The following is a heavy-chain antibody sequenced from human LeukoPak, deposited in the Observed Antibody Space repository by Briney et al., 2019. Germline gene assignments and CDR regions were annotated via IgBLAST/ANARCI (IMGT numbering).Heavy chain of an antibody. J-gene: IGHJ2*01. CDR3: ARGVTIGWGYFDL. V-gene: IGHV4-59*12. CDR2: IYYSGST. D-gene: IGHD3-3*01. Sequence: PSETLSLTCTVSGGSISSYYWSWIRQPPGKGLEWIGYIYYSGSTNYNPSLKSRVTMSVDTSKNQFSLRMTSVTAADTAVYYCARGVTIGWGYFDLWGRGTLVTVSS. CDR1: GGSISSYY.